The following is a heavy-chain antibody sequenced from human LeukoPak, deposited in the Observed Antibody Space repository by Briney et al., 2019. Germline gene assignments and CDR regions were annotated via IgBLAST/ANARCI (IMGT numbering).Heavy chain of an antibody. CDR2: ISGSGGST. D-gene: IGHD3-10*01. V-gene: IGHV3-23*01. Sequence: PGGSLRLSCAASGFTFSSYAMSWVRQAPGKGLEWVSAISGSGGSTYFADSVKGRFTISRDNSKNTLYLQMNSLRAEDTAVYYCAKDSWSYYYGSGSSYFDYWGQGTLVTVSS. J-gene: IGHJ4*02. CDR3: AKDSWSYYYGSGSSYFDY. CDR1: GFTFSSYA.